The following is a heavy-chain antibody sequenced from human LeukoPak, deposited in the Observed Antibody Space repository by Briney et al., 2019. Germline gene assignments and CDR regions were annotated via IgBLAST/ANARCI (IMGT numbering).Heavy chain of an antibody. V-gene: IGHV3-33*01. CDR2: IWYDGSNK. D-gene: IGHD1-26*01. CDR1: GFTFSNYG. CDR3: ARAHSGSAPSYFDY. J-gene: IGHJ4*02. Sequence: GESLKISCVASGFTFSNYGIHWVRQAPGKGLEWVAVIWYDGSNKYYVDSVKGRFTISRDNSKNTLYLQMNSLRADDTAVYYCARAHSGSAPSYFDYWGQGTLVTVSS.